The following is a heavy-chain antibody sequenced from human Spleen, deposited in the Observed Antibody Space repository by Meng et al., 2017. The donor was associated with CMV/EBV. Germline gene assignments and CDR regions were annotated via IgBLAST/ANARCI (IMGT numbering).Heavy chain of an antibody. V-gene: IGHV3-48*04. CDR1: GFTFSSYW. CDR3: ARWYSNTWGDYHGMDV. CDR2: ISTTGTTT. Sequence: GESLKISCAASGFTFSSYWMSWVRQAPGRGLEWVSYISTTGTTTYYADSVKGRFTISRDNAKNSVHMEMNSLRVEDTAVYYCARWYSNTWGDYHGMDVGGQGTTVTVSS. D-gene: IGHD4-11*01. J-gene: IGHJ6*02.